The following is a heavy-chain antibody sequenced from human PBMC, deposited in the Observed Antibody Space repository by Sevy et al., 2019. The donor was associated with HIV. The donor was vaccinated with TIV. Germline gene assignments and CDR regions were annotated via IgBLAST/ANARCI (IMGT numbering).Heavy chain of an antibody. CDR3: ARDPPTSTHYGMDV. J-gene: IGHJ6*02. CDR2: INPNSGGT. V-gene: IGHV1-2*02. CDR1: GYTFTGYY. Sequence: ASLKVSCKASGYTFTGYYMHWVRQAPGQGLEWMGWINPNSGGTNYAQKFQGRVTMTRDTSISTAYMELSRLRSDDTAVYYCARDPPTSTHYGMDVWGQGTTVTVSS.